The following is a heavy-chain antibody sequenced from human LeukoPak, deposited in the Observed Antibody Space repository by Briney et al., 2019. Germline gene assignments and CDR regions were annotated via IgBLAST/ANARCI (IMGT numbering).Heavy chain of an antibody. Sequence: GESLKISCKGSGYSFTSYWIGWVRQMPGKGLEWMGIIYPGDSDTRYSPSFHGQVTISADKSISTAYLPWSSLKASDTAMYYCARSLGSHNYQPHCFDYWGQGTLSPSPQ. J-gene: IGHJ4*02. CDR1: GYSFTSYW. CDR2: IYPGDSDT. CDR3: ARSLGSHNYQPHCFDY. V-gene: IGHV5-51*01. D-gene: IGHD5-24*01.